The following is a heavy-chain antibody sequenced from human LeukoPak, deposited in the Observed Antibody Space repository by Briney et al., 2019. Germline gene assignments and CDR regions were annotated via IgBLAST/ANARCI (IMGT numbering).Heavy chain of an antibody. CDR2: IKQDGSEK. Sequence: GESLRLSCAVSGFGFSDYWMSWVRQAPGKGLEGVANIKQDGSEKYYVDSVKGRFTISRDNAKNSLYLQMDSLRAEDTAVYYCARDKIMGPSKFGYWGQGTLVTVSS. CDR1: GFGFSDYW. CDR3: ARDKIMGPSKFGY. V-gene: IGHV3-7*01. D-gene: IGHD1-26*01. J-gene: IGHJ4*02.